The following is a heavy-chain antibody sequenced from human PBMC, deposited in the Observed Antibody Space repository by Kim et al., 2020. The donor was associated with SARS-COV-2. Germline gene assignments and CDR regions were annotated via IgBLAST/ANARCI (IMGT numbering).Heavy chain of an antibody. CDR3: ARDRSHSGFDY. CDR1: GYTFTNYA. J-gene: IGHJ4*02. V-gene: IGHV1-3*01. CDR2: INAGNGNI. Sequence: ASVKVSCKASGYTFTNYATQWVRQAPGQWLEWMGWINAGNGNIQYSQKFQGRVTITSDTSASTAYMELNSLTSEDTAVYYCARDRSHSGFDYRGQGTLVTVSS. D-gene: IGHD2-21*01.